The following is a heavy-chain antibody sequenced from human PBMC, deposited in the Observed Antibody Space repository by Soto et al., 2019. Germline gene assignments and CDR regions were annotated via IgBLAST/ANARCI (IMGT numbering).Heavy chain of an antibody. Sequence: ASVKVSCKVSGYTLTELSMHWVRQAPGKGLERMGGFDPEDGETIYAQKFQGRVTMTEDTSTDTAYMELSSLRSEDTAVYYCAAQSYYGSGYSIIGGGFGIWGQGTMVT. CDR3: AAQSYYGSGYSIIGGGFGI. CDR1: GYTLTELS. CDR2: FDPEDGET. D-gene: IGHD3-10*01. J-gene: IGHJ3*02. V-gene: IGHV1-24*01.